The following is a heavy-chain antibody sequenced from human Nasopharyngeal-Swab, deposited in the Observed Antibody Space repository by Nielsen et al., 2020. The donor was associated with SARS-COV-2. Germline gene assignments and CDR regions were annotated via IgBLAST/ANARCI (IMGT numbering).Heavy chain of an antibody. Sequence: SETLSLTCTVSGASMSGYSWSWIRQPPGKGLEWIAFMYDNEYTYYNPSLRGRATISLDTSKNQFSLKVTSVTAADTAVYYCARENWQLANVFDIWGQGTMVTVSS. CDR1: GASMSGYS. CDR2: MYDNEYT. CDR3: ARENWQLANVFDI. J-gene: IGHJ3*02. V-gene: IGHV4-59*01. D-gene: IGHD6-19*01.